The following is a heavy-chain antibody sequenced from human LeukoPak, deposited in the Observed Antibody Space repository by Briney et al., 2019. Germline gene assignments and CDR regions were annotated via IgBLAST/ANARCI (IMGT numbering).Heavy chain of an antibody. V-gene: IGHV4-31*03. CDR1: SGSISSGVYY. CDR2: IYYSGST. CDR3: ARGVRWLQLSYFDY. J-gene: IGHJ4*02. D-gene: IGHD5-24*01. Sequence: SETLSLTCPVSSGSISSGVYYWSWIRRHPGKGLEWIGYIYYSGSTYYNPSLKSRVTISVDTSKNQFSLKLSSVTAADTAVYYCARGVRWLQLSYFDYWGQGTLVTVSS.